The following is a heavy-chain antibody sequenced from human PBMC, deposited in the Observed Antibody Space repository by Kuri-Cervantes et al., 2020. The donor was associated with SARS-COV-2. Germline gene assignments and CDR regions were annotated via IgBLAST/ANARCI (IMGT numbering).Heavy chain of an antibody. CDR1: GGSFSGYY. V-gene: IGHV4-34*01. CDR2: INHSGGT. J-gene: IGHJ4*02. Sequence: SETLSLTCAVYGGSFSGYYWSWIRQPPGKGLEWIGEINHSGGTNYNPSLKSRVTISVDTSKNQFSLKLSSVTAADTAVYYCATTNSGYDTSDWGQGTLVTVSS. CDR3: ATTNSGYDTSD. D-gene: IGHD3-9*01.